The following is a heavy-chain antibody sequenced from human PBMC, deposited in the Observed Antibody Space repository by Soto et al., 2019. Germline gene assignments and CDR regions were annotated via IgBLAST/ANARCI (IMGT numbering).Heavy chain of an antibody. J-gene: IGHJ4*02. V-gene: IGHV4-30-4*01. CDR3: ARDRSNSPDYFDH. Sequence: QVQLQESGPGLVKPSQTLSLTCTVSGGSISSDDYYWTWIRQPPGKGLEWIGYIYYTGRTSYNPSLESRISISVDTSKNHLSLNLSSVSAADTAVYYCARDRSNSPDYFDHWGQGTLVTVSS. CDR2: IYYTGRT. D-gene: IGHD6-6*01. CDR1: GGSISSDDYY.